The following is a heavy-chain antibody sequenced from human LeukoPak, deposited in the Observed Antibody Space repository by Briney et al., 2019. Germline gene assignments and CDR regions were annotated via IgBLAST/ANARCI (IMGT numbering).Heavy chain of an antibody. J-gene: IGHJ3*02. V-gene: IGHV3-15*01. CDR2: IKSKTDGGTT. Sequence: PGGSLRLSCAASGFTFSNAWMSWVRQAPGKGLEWVGRIKSKTDGGTTDYAAPVKGRFTISRDDSKNTLYLQMNSLKTEDTAVYYCTTDGPEAHDAFDIWGQGTMVTVSS. CDR1: GFTFSNAW. CDR3: TTDGPEAHDAFDI.